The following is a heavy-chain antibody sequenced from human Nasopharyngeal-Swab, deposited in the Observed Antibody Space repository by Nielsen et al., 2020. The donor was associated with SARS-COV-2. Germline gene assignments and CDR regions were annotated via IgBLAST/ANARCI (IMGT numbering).Heavy chain of an antibody. D-gene: IGHD3-22*01. Sequence: ESLKISCGGSGFTFSDYWMSWVRQSPEKGLEWVANIKQDGTLKSYVDSVKGRFIISRDNAKNSLDLQMNSLRAEDTAVYYCARAPKRGSSGYQVVYWGQGTLVTVSS. V-gene: IGHV3-7*03. CDR1: GFTFSDYW. CDR3: ARAPKRGSSGYQVVY. CDR2: IKQDGTLK. J-gene: IGHJ4*02.